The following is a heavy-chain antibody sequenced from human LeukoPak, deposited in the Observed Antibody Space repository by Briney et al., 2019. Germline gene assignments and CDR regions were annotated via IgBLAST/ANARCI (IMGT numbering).Heavy chain of an antibody. CDR2: ISSSSSYI. J-gene: IGHJ5*02. D-gene: IGHD2-15*01. V-gene: IGHV3-21*01. CDR1: GFTFSSYA. Sequence: PGGSLRLSCAASGFTFSSYAMHWVRQAPGKGLEWVSSISSSSSYIYYADSVKGRFTISRDNAKNSLYLQMNSLRAEDTAVYYCARDLNCSGGSCYSDWFDPWGQGTLVTVSS. CDR3: ARDLNCSGGSCYSDWFDP.